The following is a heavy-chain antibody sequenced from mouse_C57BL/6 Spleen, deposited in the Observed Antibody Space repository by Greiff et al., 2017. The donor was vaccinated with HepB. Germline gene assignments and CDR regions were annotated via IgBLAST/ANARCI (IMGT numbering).Heavy chain of an antibody. J-gene: IGHJ2*01. Sequence: EVQLVESGGGLVKPGGSLKLSCAASGFTFSSYAMSWVRQTPEKRLEWVATISDGGSYTYYPDNVKGRFTISRDNAKNNLYLQMSHLKSEDTAMYYCARTAGYFDYWGQGTTLTVSS. CDR2: ISDGGSYT. V-gene: IGHV5-4*01. CDR1: GFTFSSYA. D-gene: IGHD1-2*01. CDR3: ARTAGYFDY.